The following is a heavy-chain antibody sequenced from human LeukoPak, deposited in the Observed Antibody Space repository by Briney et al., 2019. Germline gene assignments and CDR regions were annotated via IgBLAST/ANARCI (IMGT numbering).Heavy chain of an antibody. CDR1: GFTFSSYA. Sequence: PGGSLRLSCAASGFTFSSYAMSWVRQAPGKGLEWVSAISGSGGSTYYADSVKGRFTISRDNSKNTLYLQMNSLRAEDTAVHYCAKVPAYYDSSGYSAYFDYWGQGTLVTVSS. J-gene: IGHJ4*02. CDR2: ISGSGGST. CDR3: AKVPAYYDSSGYSAYFDY. D-gene: IGHD3-22*01. V-gene: IGHV3-23*01.